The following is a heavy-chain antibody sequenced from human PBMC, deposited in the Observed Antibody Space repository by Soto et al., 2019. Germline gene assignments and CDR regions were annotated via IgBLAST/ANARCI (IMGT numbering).Heavy chain of an antibody. CDR3: AKWGAIVAACTRVYIYNAMDI. CDR2: INPNSGDT. V-gene: IGHV1-2*02. D-gene: IGHD1-26*01. J-gene: IGHJ6*02. CDR1: GYSFTGYY. Sequence: QVQLVQSGTEVKRPGDSVKVSCKASGYSFTGYYVHWVRQAPGQLLEWRGWINPNSGDTYLAQRFQGRVTMNRATAIGTAYMGLGGLTSEDTAEYYCAKWGAIVAACTRVYIYNAMDIWGQGATGTVSS.